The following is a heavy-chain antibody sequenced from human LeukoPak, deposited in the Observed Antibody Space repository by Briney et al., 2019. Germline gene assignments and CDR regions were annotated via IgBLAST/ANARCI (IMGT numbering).Heavy chain of an antibody. CDR3: ARVRITMVRGANNWFDP. V-gene: IGHV4-34*01. CDR2: INRSGSI. CDR1: GWSLSGYY. D-gene: IGHD3-10*01. J-gene: IGHJ5*02. Sequence: SETLSLTCAVYGWSLSGYYWNWIRQPPGKGLEWIGEINRSGSINYSPSLKSRVTISLDTSNSQFSLKLSSVTAADTAVYYCARVRITMVRGANNWFDPWGQGTLVTVSS.